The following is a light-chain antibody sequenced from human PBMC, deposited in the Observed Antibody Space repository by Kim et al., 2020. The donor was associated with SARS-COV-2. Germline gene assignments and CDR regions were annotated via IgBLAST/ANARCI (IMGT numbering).Light chain of an antibody. V-gene: IGLV6-57*01. J-gene: IGLJ3*02. CDR2: GDY. Sequence: NFMLTQPHSVSGSPGNTVTLSCTRSSGGIASGYVQWFQQRPGTSPITVIYGDYKRPSGVPPRFSGSIDVSSNSASLTISDLQTEDEADYYCHSYDSSHWVFGGGTRLTVL. CDR3: HSYDSSHWV. CDR1: SGGIASGY.